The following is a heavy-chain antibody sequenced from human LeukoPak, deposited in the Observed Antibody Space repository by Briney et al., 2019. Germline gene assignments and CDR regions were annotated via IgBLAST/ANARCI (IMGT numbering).Heavy chain of an antibody. CDR1: GFTFSSYA. J-gene: IGHJ1*01. CDR2: TSYDGSDK. V-gene: IGHV3-30*04. Sequence: GGSLRLSCAASGFTFSSYAMHWVRQAPGKGLECVAVTSYDGSDKYYADSVKGRFTISRDNSKGTLYLQMSSLRGEDTAVYYCARGWIAAGPFGAEYFQHWGQGTLVTVSS. D-gene: IGHD6-6*01. CDR3: ARGWIAAGPFGAEYFQH.